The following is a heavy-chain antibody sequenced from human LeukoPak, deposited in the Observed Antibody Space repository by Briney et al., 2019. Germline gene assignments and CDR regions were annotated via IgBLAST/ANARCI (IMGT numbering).Heavy chain of an antibody. CDR3: AKVRRNYYDSSGYYFEDY. D-gene: IGHD3-22*01. CDR2: ISGSGGST. J-gene: IGHJ4*02. Sequence: GGSLRLSCAASGFTFSSYAMSWVRQAPGKGLEWVSAISGSGGSTYYADSVKGRFTISRVNSKNTLYLQMNSLRAEDTAVYYCAKVRRNYYDSSGYYFEDYWGQGTLVTVSS. CDR1: GFTFSSYA. V-gene: IGHV3-23*01.